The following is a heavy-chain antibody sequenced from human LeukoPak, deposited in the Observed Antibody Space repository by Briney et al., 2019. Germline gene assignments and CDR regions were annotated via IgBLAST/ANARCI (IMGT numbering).Heavy chain of an antibody. D-gene: IGHD2-15*01. CDR2: IKQDGSEK. J-gene: IGHJ4*02. Sequence: GGSLRLSCAASGSTLRDYWMSWVRQAPGKGLEWLANIKQDGSEKYYVDSVKGRFTISRDNAENSLYLQMNSLRADDTAVYYCARSYCSGGTCYRGDYWGQGTLVTVSS. CDR1: GSTLRDYW. V-gene: IGHV3-7*01. CDR3: ARSYCSGGTCYRGDY.